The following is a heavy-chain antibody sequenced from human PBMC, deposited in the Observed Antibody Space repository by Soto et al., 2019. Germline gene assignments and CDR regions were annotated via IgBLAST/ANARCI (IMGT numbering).Heavy chain of an antibody. D-gene: IGHD3-10*01. CDR3: ARDLSYYGSGSYYNPYYFDY. V-gene: IGHV1-3*01. CDR2: INAGNGNT. Sequence: ASVKVSCKASGYTFTSYAMHWVRQAPGQRLEWMGWINAGNGNTKYSQKFQGRVTITRDTSASTAYMELSSLRSEDTAVYYCARDLSYYGSGSYYNPYYFDYWGQGTLVTVSS. CDR1: GYTFTSYA. J-gene: IGHJ4*02.